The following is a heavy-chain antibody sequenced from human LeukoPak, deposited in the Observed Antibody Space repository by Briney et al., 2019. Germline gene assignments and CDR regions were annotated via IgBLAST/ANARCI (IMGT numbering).Heavy chain of an antibody. D-gene: IGHD3-16*01. CDR3: ARESWGRKDAFDI. Sequence: ASVKVSCKASGDSFSSYFIHCVPQSPGHGLEWMGRINPNSGAADYAQKFQGRVTMTRDTSISTAYMDLRSLKSDDTAVFYCARESWGRKDAFDIWGQGTMVTVSS. V-gene: IGHV1-2*06. J-gene: IGHJ3*02. CDR2: INPNSGAA. CDR1: GDSFSSYF.